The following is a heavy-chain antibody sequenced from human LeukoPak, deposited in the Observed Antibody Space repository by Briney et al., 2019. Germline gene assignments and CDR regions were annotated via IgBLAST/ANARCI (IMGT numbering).Heavy chain of an antibody. CDR3: ASDTAVAGIFDY. CDR1: GGSISSYY. V-gene: IGHV4-4*07. D-gene: IGHD6-19*01. Sequence: SETLSLTCTVSGGSISSYYWSWIRQPAGKGLEWIGRIYTSGSTNYNPSLKSRVTISVDKSKNQFSLKLSSVTAADTAVYYCASDTAVAGIFDYWGQGTLVTVSS. J-gene: IGHJ4*02. CDR2: IYTSGST.